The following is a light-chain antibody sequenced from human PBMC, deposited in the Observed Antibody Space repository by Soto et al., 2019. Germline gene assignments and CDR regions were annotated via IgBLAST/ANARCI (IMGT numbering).Light chain of an antibody. J-gene: IGKJ3*01. CDR2: HAS. V-gene: IGKV1-27*01. CDR1: QDISFY. CDR3: QKYYNAVFT. Sequence: DIQMTQFPSSLSASVGDTVTITCRASQDISFYLAWYQHRPGQVPKLLIYHASTLQSGVPSRFSGTGSGTDFTLTISSLQPEDVATYYGQKYYNAVFTFGPGTKVDI.